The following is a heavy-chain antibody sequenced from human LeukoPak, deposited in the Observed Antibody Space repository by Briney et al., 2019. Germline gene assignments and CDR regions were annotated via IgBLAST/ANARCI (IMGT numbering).Heavy chain of an antibody. CDR3: AGPKYGVTSRHAFDI. J-gene: IGHJ3*02. D-gene: IGHD2-8*01. CDR2: IYHSGST. Sequence: SETLSLTCAVSGGSISSSNWWSWVSQPPGKGLEWIGEIYHSGSTNYNPSLKSRVTISVDKSKNQFSLKLSSVTAADTAVYYCAGPKYGVTSRHAFDIWGQGTMVTVSS. V-gene: IGHV4-4*02. CDR1: GGSISSSNW.